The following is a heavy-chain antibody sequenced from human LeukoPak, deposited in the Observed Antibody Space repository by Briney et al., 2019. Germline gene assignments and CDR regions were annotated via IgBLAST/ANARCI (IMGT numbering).Heavy chain of an antibody. CDR3: VKGRGSSGWYTGFF. V-gene: IGHV3-64D*06. J-gene: IGHJ4*02. CDR2: ISSNGGST. D-gene: IGHD6-19*01. Sequence: GGSLRLSCAASGFTFSHARMTWVRQSPGKGLEYVSAISSNGGSTYYADSVKGRFTISRDNSKNTLYLQMSSLRAEDTAVYYCVKGRGSSGWYTGFFWGQGTLVTVSS. CDR1: GFTFSHAR.